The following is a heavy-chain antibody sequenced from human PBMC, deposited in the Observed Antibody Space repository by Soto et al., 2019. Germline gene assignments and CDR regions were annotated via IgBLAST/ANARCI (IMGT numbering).Heavy chain of an antibody. CDR2: IIPIFGTA. CDR3: ARDWVAYCGGDCYSIGDYYYGMDV. V-gene: IGHV1-69*01. CDR1: GGTFSSYA. D-gene: IGHD2-21*02. Sequence: QVQLVQSGAEVKKPGSSVKVSCNASGGTFSSYAISWVRQAPGQGLEWMGGIIPIFGTANYAQKFQGRVTITADESTSTAYMELSSLRSEDTAVYYCARDWVAYCGGDCYSIGDYYYGMDVWGQGTTVTVSS. J-gene: IGHJ6*02.